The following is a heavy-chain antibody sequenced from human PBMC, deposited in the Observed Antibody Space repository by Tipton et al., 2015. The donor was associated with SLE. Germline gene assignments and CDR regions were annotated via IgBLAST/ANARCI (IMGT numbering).Heavy chain of an antibody. V-gene: IGHV4-59*08. Sequence: TLSLTCTVSGFSFSSYYWSWIRQPPGKGLEWIGYVYYSGSTNYNPSLRGRITTSVDTSKNQFSLILSSVTAADTAIYHCASQVAYFDYWGQGTLVTVSS. J-gene: IGHJ4*02. D-gene: IGHD5-12*01. CDR3: ASQVAYFDY. CDR2: VYYSGST. CDR1: GFSFSSYY.